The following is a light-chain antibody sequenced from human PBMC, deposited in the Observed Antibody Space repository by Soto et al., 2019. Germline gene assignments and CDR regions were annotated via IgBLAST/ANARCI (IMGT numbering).Light chain of an antibody. CDR1: QSVSSY. Sequence: EIVLTQSPATLSLSPGERATLSCGASQSVSSYLAWYQQKPGQAPRLLIYDASNRATGIPARFSGSGSGTDFTLTISSLEPEDFAVYYCQQRSNLPYTFGQGATLEIK. V-gene: IGKV3-11*01. CDR2: DAS. J-gene: IGKJ2*01. CDR3: QQRSNLPYT.